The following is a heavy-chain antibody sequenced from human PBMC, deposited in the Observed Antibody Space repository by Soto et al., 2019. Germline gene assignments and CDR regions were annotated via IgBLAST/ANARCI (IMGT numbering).Heavy chain of an antibody. CDR1: GFSLTTRGVG. CDR3: AHRPRGFSYYFDY. V-gene: IGHV2-5*02. CDR2: IYWDDDE. Sequence: QITLKESGPTLVKPTQTLTLTCTFSGFSLTTRGVGVGWIRQPPGKALEWLALIYWDDDEGYSPSLKSRLTITKDTSQHQVFLTMTHMDPVDTATYYCAHRPRGFSYYFDYWGQGTLVTVSS. D-gene: IGHD3-10*01. J-gene: IGHJ4*02.